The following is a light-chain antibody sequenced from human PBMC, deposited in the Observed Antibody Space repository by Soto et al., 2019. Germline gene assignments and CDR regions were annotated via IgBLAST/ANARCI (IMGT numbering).Light chain of an antibody. Sequence: EIVLTQSPATLSLSPGESATLSCRASQSVTKYLAWYQQKPGQAPRLLIYDASNRATGVPARFSGSGSGTDFTLTISSLQPEDFAVYYCQQRSSWYSFGQGTKLEIK. CDR1: QSVTKY. CDR2: DAS. J-gene: IGKJ2*03. V-gene: IGKV3-11*01. CDR3: QQRSSWYS.